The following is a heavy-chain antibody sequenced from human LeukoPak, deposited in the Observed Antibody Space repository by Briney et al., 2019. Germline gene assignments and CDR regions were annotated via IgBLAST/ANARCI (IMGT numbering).Heavy chain of an antibody. D-gene: IGHD3-22*01. CDR1: GGSISSYY. J-gene: IGHJ4*02. CDR2: IYYSGST. V-gene: IGHV4-59*01. Sequence: PSETLSLTCTVSGGSISSYYWSWIRQPPGKGLEWIGYIYYSGSTNYNPSLKSRVTISVDTSKKQFSLKLSSVTAADPAVNYCARETIDSSGYFDYWGQGTLVTVSS. CDR3: ARETIDSSGYFDY.